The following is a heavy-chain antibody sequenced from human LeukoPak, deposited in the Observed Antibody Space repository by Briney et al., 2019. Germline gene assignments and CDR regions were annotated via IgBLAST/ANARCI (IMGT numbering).Heavy chain of an antibody. Sequence: ASVKVSCKASGYTFTSYGISWVRQAPGQGLEWMGWISAYNGNTNYAQKLQGRVTMTTDTSTSTAYRVLRSLRSDGTAEYYWARPLYGNYVSDYWGQETVVSVSS. CDR3: ARPLYGNYVSDY. V-gene: IGHV1-18*01. D-gene: IGHD4-11*01. CDR2: ISAYNGNT. J-gene: IGHJ4*02. CDR1: GYTFTSYG.